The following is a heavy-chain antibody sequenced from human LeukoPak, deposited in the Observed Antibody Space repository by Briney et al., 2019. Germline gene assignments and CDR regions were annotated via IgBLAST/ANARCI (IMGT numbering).Heavy chain of an antibody. J-gene: IGHJ4*02. CDR3: ARGVNYYDSSGYSYYFDY. CDR2: IYYSGST. V-gene: IGHV4-31*03. CDR1: GGSISSGGYY. D-gene: IGHD3-22*01. Sequence: SQTLSLTCTVSGGSISSGGYYWSWIRQHPGKGLEWIGYIYYSGSTYYNPSLKSRVTISVDTSKNQFSLKLSSVTAADTAVYYCARGVNYYDSSGYSYYFDYWGQGTLVTVSS.